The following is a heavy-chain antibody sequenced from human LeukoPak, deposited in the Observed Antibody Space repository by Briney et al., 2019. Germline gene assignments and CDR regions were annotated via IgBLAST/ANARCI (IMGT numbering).Heavy chain of an antibody. CDR2: IYPGDSDT. CDR1: GYSFTSYW. V-gene: IGHV5-51*01. Sequence: GESLKISCKGSGYSFTSYWIGWVRQMPGKGLEWMGIIYPGDSDTRYSPSFQGQVTISADKSISTAYLQWSSLKASDTAMYYCARQRYCSSTSCDVIFDYWGQGTLVTASS. J-gene: IGHJ4*02. D-gene: IGHD2-2*01. CDR3: ARQRYCSSTSCDVIFDY.